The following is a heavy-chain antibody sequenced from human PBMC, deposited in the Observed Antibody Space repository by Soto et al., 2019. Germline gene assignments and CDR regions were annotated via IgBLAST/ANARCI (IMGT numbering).Heavy chain of an antibody. V-gene: IGHV3-23*01. CDR1: GFTFSSYA. D-gene: IGHD3-22*01. CDR3: AREDGDSSIFDP. J-gene: IGHJ5*02. CDR2: ISGSGGST. Sequence: EVQLLESGGGLVQPGGSLRLSCAASGFTFSSYAMSWVRQAPGKGLEWVSAISGSGGSTYYADSVKGRFTISRDNSKNTVYLQMNSLKAEDTAVYYCAREDGDSSIFDPWGQGTLVTVSS.